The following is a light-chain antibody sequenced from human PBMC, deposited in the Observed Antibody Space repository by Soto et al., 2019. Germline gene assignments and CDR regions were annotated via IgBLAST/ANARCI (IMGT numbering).Light chain of an antibody. Sequence: DIQMTQSPSSLSASVGDRVTITCRASQSISNYLNWYQQKPGKAPKLLIYGASNLQSGVPSRFSGSGSGTDFTLTISRLQPEDFATCYCQQSYSTPRTFGQGTKVEIK. CDR3: QQSYSTPRT. CDR2: GAS. V-gene: IGKV1-39*01. J-gene: IGKJ1*01. CDR1: QSISNY.